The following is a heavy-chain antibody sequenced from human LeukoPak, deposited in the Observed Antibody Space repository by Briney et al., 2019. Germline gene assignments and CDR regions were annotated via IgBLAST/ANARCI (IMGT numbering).Heavy chain of an antibody. CDR1: GFTFTAYY. CDR3: ARVTLFSPYSYYGMDV. CDR2: IKPNSGDT. Sequence: ASVEVSCKASGFTFTAYYIHWVRQAPGQGLEWMGWIKPNSGDTSYAQKFQDRVTMTRDTSINTAYMDVTRLTSDDTAVYYCARVTLFSPYSYYGMDVWGQGTTVTVSS. V-gene: IGHV1-2*02. D-gene: IGHD3-3*01. J-gene: IGHJ6*02.